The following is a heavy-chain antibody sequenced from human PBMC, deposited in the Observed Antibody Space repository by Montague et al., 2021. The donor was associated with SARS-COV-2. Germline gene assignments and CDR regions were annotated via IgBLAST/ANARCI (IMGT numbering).Heavy chain of an antibody. V-gene: IGHV3-33*01. CDR1: GFTFSSYG. CDR3: AREFGHCSGGHRYSA. J-gene: IGHJ5*02. Sequence: SLRLSCAASGFTFSSYGMHWVRQAPGKGLEWVALIWYDGSNKYXXXSXXXRFTISRDNSKNTLYLQMNSLRAEDTAVYYCAREFGHCSGGHRYSAWGQGTLVTVSS. CDR2: IWYDGSNK. D-gene: IGHD2-15*01.